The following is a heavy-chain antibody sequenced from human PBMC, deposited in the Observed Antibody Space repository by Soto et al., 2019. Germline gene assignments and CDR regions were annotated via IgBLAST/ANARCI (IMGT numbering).Heavy chain of an antibody. CDR2: ISSSGSTI. V-gene: IGHV3-11*01. CDR3: FGGNPGGAFDI. CDR1: GFTFSDYY. D-gene: IGHD2-15*01. J-gene: IGHJ3*02. Sequence: SLRLSCAASGFTFSDYYMSWIRQAPGKGLEWVSYISSSGSTIYYADSVKGRFTIPRDNAKNSLYLQMNSLRAEDTAVYYCFGGNPGGAFDIWGQGTMVTVSS.